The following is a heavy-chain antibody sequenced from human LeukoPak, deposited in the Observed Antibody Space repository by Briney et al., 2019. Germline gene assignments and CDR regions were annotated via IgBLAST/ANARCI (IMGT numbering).Heavy chain of an antibody. CDR1: GGTFSCYA. D-gene: IGHD3-22*01. Sequence: SVKVSCMASGGTFSCYAINWVRQAPGQGLEWMGGIIPIFGTANYAQKFQGRVTITTDESTSTAYMALSSQSSEDTAVYSFARDADYYDSSGYYTGLPSDYWGQGALVTVSS. CDR2: IIPIFGTA. V-gene: IGHV1-69*05. CDR3: ARDADYYDSSGYYTGLPSDY. J-gene: IGHJ4*02.